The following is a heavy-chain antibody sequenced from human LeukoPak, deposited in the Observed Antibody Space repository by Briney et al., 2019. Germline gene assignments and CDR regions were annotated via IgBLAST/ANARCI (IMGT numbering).Heavy chain of an antibody. CDR2: ISDSGANT. V-gene: IGHV3-23*01. D-gene: IGHD5-18*01. J-gene: IGHJ4*02. CDR3: AKRIQSAMATGY. CDR1: GFTFSSYS. Sequence: GGSLRLSCAASGFTFSSYSMSWVRQAPGKGLEWVSIISDSGANTYYADSVKGRFTISRDNSKNTLYLQMNSLRAEDTAVYYCAKRIQSAMATGYWGQGTLVTVSS.